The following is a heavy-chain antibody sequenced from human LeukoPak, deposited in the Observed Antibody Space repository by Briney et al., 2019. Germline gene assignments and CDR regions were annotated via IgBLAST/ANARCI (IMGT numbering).Heavy chain of an antibody. CDR1: GGSIGTYY. V-gene: IGHV4-4*07. D-gene: IGHD7-27*01. CDR3: VRDGPSWGLL. Sequence: PSETLSLTCTVSGGSIGTYYWSWIRQPAGKGLEWIGRIFTTGGANYNPSLKSRLTMSLVTSKNLLSLKLTSVTAADTAVYYCVRDGPSWGLLWGQGAMVTVSS. CDR2: IFTTGGA. J-gene: IGHJ4*02.